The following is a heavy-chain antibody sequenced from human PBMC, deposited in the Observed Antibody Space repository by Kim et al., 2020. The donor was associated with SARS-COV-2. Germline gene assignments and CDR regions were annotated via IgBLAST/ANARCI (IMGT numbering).Heavy chain of an antibody. V-gene: IGHV3-30*02. CDR2: SNK. J-gene: IGHJ4*02. Sequence: SNKYYADSVKGRFTISRDNSKTTLYLQMNSLRAEDTAVYYCAKHVYYFDYWGQGTLVTVSS. CDR3: AKHVYYFDY. D-gene: IGHD3-16*01.